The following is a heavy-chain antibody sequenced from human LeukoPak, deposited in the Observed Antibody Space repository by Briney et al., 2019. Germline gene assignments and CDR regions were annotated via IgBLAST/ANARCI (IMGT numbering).Heavy chain of an antibody. J-gene: IGHJ3*02. CDR1: GGSISSYY. CDR2: SNYSGST. V-gene: IGHV4-59*01. Sequence: SETLSLTCTVSGGSISSYYWSWIRQPPGKGLEWIGYSNYSGSTNYNPSLKSRVTISVDTSKNQFSLKLSSVTAADTAVYYCAREIGYSYGSTDAFDIWGQGTMVTVSS. D-gene: IGHD5-18*01. CDR3: AREIGYSYGSTDAFDI.